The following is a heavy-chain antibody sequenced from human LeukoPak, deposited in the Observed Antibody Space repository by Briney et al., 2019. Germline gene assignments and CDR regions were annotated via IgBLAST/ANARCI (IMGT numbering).Heavy chain of an antibody. CDR1: GYTFTSYG. J-gene: IGHJ5*02. Sequence: ASVKVSCKASGYTFTSYGISWVRQAPGQGLEWVGWISAYNGNTNYAQKLQGRATMTTDTSTSTAYMELRSLRSDDTAVYYCARGMRGYVQNPNNWFDPWGQGTLVTVSS. CDR2: ISAYNGNT. CDR3: ARGMRGYVQNPNNWFDP. V-gene: IGHV1-18*01. D-gene: IGHD5-12*01.